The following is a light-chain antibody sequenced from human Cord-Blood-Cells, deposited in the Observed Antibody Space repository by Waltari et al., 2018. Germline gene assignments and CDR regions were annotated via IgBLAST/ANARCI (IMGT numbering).Light chain of an antibody. J-gene: IGKJ2*01. CDR2: DAS. V-gene: IGKV1-5*01. CDR1: QSISSW. Sequence: DIQITQSPSTLYASVGDRVTITCRASQSISSWLAWYQQKPGKAPKLLIYDASSLESGVPSRFSGSGSGTEFTLTISSLQPDDFATYYCQQYNSYSYTFGQGTKLEIK. CDR3: QQYNSYSYT.